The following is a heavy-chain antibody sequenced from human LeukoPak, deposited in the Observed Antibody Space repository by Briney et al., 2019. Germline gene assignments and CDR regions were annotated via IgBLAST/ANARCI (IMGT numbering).Heavy chain of an antibody. V-gene: IGHV3-21*01. Sequence: GGSLRLSCAASEFTFSSYSMNWVRQAPGKGLKWVSSISSSSSYIYYADSVKGRFTISRDNAKNSLYLQMNSLRAEDTAVYYCARAKNYYGSGSYSGFDYWGQGTLVTVSS. J-gene: IGHJ4*02. CDR3: ARAKNYYGSGSYSGFDY. CDR1: EFTFSSYS. CDR2: ISSSSSYI. D-gene: IGHD3-10*01.